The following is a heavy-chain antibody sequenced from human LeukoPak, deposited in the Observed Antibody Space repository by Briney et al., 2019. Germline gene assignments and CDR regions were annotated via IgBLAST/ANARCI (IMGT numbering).Heavy chain of an antibody. Sequence: GGSLRLSCAACGFTFSSYAMSWVRQAPGKGLEGGSVITGSGDTTFYADSVKGRFTISRDNSENTLYLQMNSLRPEDTALYYCARGSPGMAYFDYWGQGTLVTVAS. CDR3: ARGSPGMAYFDY. J-gene: IGHJ4*02. D-gene: IGHD1-14*01. CDR1: GFTFSSYA. CDR2: ITGSGDTT. V-gene: IGHV3-23*01.